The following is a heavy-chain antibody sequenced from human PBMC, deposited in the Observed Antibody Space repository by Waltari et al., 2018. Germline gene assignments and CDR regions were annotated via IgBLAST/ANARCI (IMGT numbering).Heavy chain of an antibody. V-gene: IGHV4-59*11. CDR2: IYYSGST. J-gene: IGHJ3*02. Sequence: QVQLQESGPGLVKPSETLSLTCTVSGGSISSHYWSWIRQPPGKGLEWIGYIYYSGSTNYNPSLKSRVTISVDTSKNQFSLKLSSVTAADTTVYYCARGTVWDIWGQGTMVTVSS. CDR1: GGSISSHY. D-gene: IGHD3-16*01. CDR3: ARGTVWDI.